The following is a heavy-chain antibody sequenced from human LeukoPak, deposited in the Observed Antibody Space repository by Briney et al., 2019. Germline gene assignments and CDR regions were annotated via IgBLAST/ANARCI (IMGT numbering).Heavy chain of an antibody. CDR1: GFTFSDYA. J-gene: IGHJ4*02. CDR2: NGITNT. CDR3: AKAGSGWSPFDS. D-gene: IGHD6-19*01. Sequence: GGSLRVSCAASGFTFSDYAVSWVRQAPGKGLEWVSTNGITNTFYADSVKGRFTISRDDSKNTLYLQMSSLRAEDTALYFCAKAGSGWSPFDSWGQGTLVTVSS. V-gene: IGHV3-23*01.